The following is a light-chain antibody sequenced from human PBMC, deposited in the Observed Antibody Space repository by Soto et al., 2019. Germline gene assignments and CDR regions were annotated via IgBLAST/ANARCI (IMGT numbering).Light chain of an antibody. CDR2: GAS. V-gene: IGKV3-15*01. CDR3: QQYHDWPRT. J-gene: IGKJ1*01. CDR1: QSVSSSY. Sequence: PGERVTLSCRASQSVSSSYLAWYQQRPGQAPRLLIYGASTRATGIPARFSGSESRTEFTLTISSVRSEDCAVYYCQQYHDWPRTFGQGTKVDIK.